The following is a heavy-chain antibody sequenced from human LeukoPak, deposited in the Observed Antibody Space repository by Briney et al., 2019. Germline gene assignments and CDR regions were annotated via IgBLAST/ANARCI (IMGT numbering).Heavy chain of an antibody. CDR2: IRYDGSNK. CDR3: ARGPSGYHNT. V-gene: IGHV3-30*02. Sequence: GGSLRLSCAASGFTFSSYGMHWVRQAPGKGLEWVAFIRYDGSNKYYTDSVKGRFTISRDNAKNTLYLQMNSLRAEDTAVYYCARGPSGYHNTGGQGTLVTVSS. D-gene: IGHD5-12*01. J-gene: IGHJ4*02. CDR1: GFTFSSYG.